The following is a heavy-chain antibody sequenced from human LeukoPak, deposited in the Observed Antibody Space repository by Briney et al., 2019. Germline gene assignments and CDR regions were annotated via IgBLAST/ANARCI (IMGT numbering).Heavy chain of an antibody. CDR2: IIPIFGTA. CDR1: GGTLSSYA. V-gene: IGHV1-69*13. CDR3: ARDIAVAGTSGYFDY. D-gene: IGHD6-19*01. Sequence: SVKVSCKASGGTLSSYAISWVRQAPGQGLEWMGGIIPIFGTANYAQKFQGRVTITADESTSTAYMELSSLRSEDTAVYYCARDIAVAGTSGYFDYWGQGTLVTVSS. J-gene: IGHJ4*02.